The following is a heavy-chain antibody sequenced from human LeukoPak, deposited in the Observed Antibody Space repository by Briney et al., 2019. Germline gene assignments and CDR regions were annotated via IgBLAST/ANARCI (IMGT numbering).Heavy chain of an antibody. J-gene: IGHJ4*02. CDR3: ARAMNKLGATTRALDY. Sequence: SETLSLTCAVYGGSFSGYYWSWIRRPPGKGLEWIGEINHSGSTNYNPSLKSRVTISVDTSKNQFSLKLSSVTAADTAVYYCARAMNKLGATTRALDYWGQGTLVTVSS. CDR1: GGSFSGYY. D-gene: IGHD1-26*01. V-gene: IGHV4-34*01. CDR2: INHSGST.